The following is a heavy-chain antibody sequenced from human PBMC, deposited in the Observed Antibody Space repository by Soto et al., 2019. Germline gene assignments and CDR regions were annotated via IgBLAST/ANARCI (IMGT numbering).Heavy chain of an antibody. CDR2: IIPIFGTA. Sequence: PSVKVSCKASGGTFSSYAISWVRQAPGQGLEWMGGIIPIFGTANYAQKFQGRVTITADKSTGTAYMELSSLRSEDTAVYYCARDSGREGYCSSTSCRYNWFDPWGQGTLVTVSS. CDR3: ARDSGREGYCSSTSCRYNWFDP. CDR1: GGTFSSYA. J-gene: IGHJ5*02. D-gene: IGHD2-2*01. V-gene: IGHV1-69*06.